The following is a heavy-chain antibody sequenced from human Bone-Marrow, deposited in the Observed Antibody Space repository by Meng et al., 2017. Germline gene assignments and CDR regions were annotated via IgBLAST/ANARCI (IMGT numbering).Heavy chain of an antibody. CDR2: INTDGTTT. CDR1: GSIFSSYR. V-gene: IGHV3-74*01. Sequence: SLNFSCAASGSIFSSYRMHWVRQTPGKGLVRISRINTDGTTTTYADSVKGRFTISRDNAKNTLYLQTNSLRGEDTAVYYCARDVAGRGGYWGQGTLVTVSS. D-gene: IGHD1-26*01. CDR3: ARDVAGRGGY. J-gene: IGHJ4*02.